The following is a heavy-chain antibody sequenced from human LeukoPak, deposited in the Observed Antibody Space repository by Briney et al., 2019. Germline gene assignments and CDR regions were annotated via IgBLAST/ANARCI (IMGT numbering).Heavy chain of an antibody. Sequence: PSETLSLTCTVSGGSISSSSYYWGWIRQPPGKGLEWIGSIYYSGSTYYNPSLKSRVTISVDTSKNQFSLKLSSVTAADTAVYYCGRTYYYDSSGYYYGLYNWFDPWGQGTLVTVSS. CDR2: IYYSGST. V-gene: IGHV4-39*01. CDR1: GGSISSSSYY. D-gene: IGHD3-22*01. J-gene: IGHJ5*02. CDR3: GRTYYYDSSGYYYGLYNWFDP.